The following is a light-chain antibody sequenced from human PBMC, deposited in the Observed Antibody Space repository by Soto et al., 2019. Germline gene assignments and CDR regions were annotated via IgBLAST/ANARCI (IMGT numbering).Light chain of an antibody. CDR3: ETWEGNTQV. J-gene: IGLJ1*01. CDR1: SGHSSYI. V-gene: IGLV4-60*02. Sequence: QSVLTQSSSASASLGSSVKLTCTLRSGHSSYIIAWHQQQPGKAPRYLMKLEGSGSYNKGSGVPDRFSGSSSGAERYLTICNLQLEVEADYYGETWEGNTQVFGTGTKVTVL. CDR2: LEGSGSY.